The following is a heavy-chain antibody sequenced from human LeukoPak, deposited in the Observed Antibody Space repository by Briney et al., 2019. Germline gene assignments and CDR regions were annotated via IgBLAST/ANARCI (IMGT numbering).Heavy chain of an antibody. J-gene: IGHJ4*02. D-gene: IGHD3-22*01. CDR2: ISSSGSTI. V-gene: IGHV3-48*03. Sequence: GGSLRLSCAASGFTFSSYEMNWVRQDPGKGLEWVSYISSSGSTIYYADSVKGRFTISRDNAKNSLYLQMNSLRAEDTAVYYCARDDDNYYDSTLLDYWGQGTLVTVSS. CDR3: ARDDDNYYDSTLLDY. CDR1: GFTFSSYE.